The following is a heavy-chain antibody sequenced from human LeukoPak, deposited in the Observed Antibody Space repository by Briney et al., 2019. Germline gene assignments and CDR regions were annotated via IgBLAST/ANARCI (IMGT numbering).Heavy chain of an antibody. J-gene: IGHJ4*02. V-gene: IGHV3-74*01. CDR1: GFTLSNYW. CDR2: INSDGRST. CDR3: ARGYSSSWDYFDY. Sequence: GGSLRLSCAASGFTLSNYWMHWVRQAPGKGVVWVSRINSDGRSTNYADSVKGRFTISRDNANTTLYLQMNSLRADDTAVYYCARGYSSSWDYFDYWGQGTLVTVSS. D-gene: IGHD6-13*01.